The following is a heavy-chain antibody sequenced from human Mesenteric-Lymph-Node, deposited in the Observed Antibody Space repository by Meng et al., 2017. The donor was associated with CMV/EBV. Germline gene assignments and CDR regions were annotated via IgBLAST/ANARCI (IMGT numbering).Heavy chain of an antibody. D-gene: IGHD3-16*01. Sequence: ELGQGRGSLSETGALSCIAYGASISNSPYSWTRFGQHPGKGVEGIGSVDHSGTTYYTPSLTGRVTISVDTSANLSSLRLITVTAADTATYSCARRGNDDLDYSEYWGQGTLVTVSS. CDR3: ARRGNDDLDYSEY. CDR2: VDHSGTT. V-gene: IGHV4-39*01. CDR1: GASISNSPYS. J-gene: IGHJ4*02.